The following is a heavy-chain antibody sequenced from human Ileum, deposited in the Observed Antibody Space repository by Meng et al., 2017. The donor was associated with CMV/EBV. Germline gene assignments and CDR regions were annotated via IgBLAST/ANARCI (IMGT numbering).Heavy chain of an antibody. J-gene: IGHJ4*02. CDR3: VRDAGWFHFDY. D-gene: IGHD2-15*01. Sequence: GGSLRLSCAASGFTFSSSWMHWVRQGPGKGLMWISRINDDGGSTSYADSVKGRFTISRDNAKNSLYLQMNTLRADDTAVYYCVRDAGWFHFDYWGQGTLVTVSS. CDR1: GFTFSSSW. V-gene: IGHV3-74*01. CDR2: INDDGGST.